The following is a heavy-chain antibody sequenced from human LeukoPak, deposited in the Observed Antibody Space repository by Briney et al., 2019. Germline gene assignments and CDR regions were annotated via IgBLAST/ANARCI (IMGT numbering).Heavy chain of an antibody. J-gene: IGHJ6*03. CDR3: ATGSMTTRYYYYFHMDV. CDR1: GGSINSTRYY. V-gene: IGHV4-39*01. Sequence: SETLSLTCTVSGGSINSTRYYWGWLRQPPGKGLEWIGSIYYSGDTHYNPSLRSRVTISVDTSKNQFYLKMHSMTAADTSFYYCATGSMTTRYYYYFHMDVWGPGTTVTVSS. CDR2: IYYSGDT. D-gene: IGHD4-11*01.